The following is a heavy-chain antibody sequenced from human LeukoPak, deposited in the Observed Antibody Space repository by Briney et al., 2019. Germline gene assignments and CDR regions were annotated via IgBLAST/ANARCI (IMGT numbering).Heavy chain of an antibody. V-gene: IGHV3-30-3*01. D-gene: IGHD2-15*01. J-gene: IGHJ4*02. CDR1: GFTFSSYA. CDR3: ARDLLLYFDC. Sequence: GGSLRLSCAAPGFTFSSYAMHWVRQAPGKGLEWVAVISYDGSNKYYADSVKGRFTISRDNSKNTLYPQMSSLRAEDTAVYYCARDLLLYFDCWGQGTLVTVSS. CDR2: ISYDGSNK.